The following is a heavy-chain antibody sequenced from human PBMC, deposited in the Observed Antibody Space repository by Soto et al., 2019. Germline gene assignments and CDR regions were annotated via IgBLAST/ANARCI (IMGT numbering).Heavy chain of an antibody. J-gene: IGHJ4*02. CDR2: INHSGST. Sequence: QVQLQQWGAGLLKPSETLSLSCAVYGGSFSGYYWSWIRQPPGKGLEWLGEINHSGSTNYNPSLKGRVTISVDTSKNQFSLRLSSVTAADTAVYYCASILRYLWGQGTLVTVSS. V-gene: IGHV4-34*01. D-gene: IGHD3-16*01. CDR3: ASILRYL. CDR1: GGSFSGYY.